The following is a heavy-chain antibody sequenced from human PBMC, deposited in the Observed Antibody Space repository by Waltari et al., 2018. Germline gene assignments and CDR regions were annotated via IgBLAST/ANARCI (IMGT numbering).Heavy chain of an antibody. J-gene: IGHJ4*02. Sequence: EVQLVESGGGLIQPGGSLRLSCAASGFTVSNNYVSWVRQAPGKGLEWVSTIYYNERTDYADSVKGRFNISRDTAKNTLFLQMNSRRAEDTSVYYCATRVVVPGVPGMADYWGQGTVVTVSS. V-gene: IGHV3-53*01. CDR3: ATRVVVPGVPGMADY. D-gene: IGHD2-2*01. CDR2: IYYNERT. CDR1: GFTVSNNY.